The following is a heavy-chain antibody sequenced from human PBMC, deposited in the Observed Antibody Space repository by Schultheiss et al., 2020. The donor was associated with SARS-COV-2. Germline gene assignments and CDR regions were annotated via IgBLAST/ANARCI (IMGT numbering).Heavy chain of an antibody. D-gene: IGHD6-19*01. Sequence: GSLRLSCAASGFTFSSYGMHWVRQAPGKGLEWIGSIYYSGSTYYNPSLKSRVTISVDTSKNQFSLKLSSVTAADTAVYYCATVSSGWYFGFDYWGQGTLVTVSS. CDR1: GFTFSSYG. J-gene: IGHJ4*02. CDR3: ATVSSGWYFGFDY. V-gene: IGHV4-38-2*01. CDR2: IYYSGST.